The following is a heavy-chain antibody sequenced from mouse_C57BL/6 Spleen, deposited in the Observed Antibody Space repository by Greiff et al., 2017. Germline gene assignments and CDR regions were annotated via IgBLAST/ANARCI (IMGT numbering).Heavy chain of an antibody. D-gene: IGHD1-1*01. CDR3: ARYYGSSYGIAY. CDR2: IYPGSGST. CDR1: GYTFTSYW. Sequence: VQLQQPGAELVKPGASVKMSCKASGYTFTSYWITWVKQRPGQGLEWIGDIYPGSGSTNYNEKFKSKATLTVDTSSSTAYMQLSSLTSEDSAVYYCARYYGSSYGIAYWGQGTLVTVSA. J-gene: IGHJ3*01. V-gene: IGHV1-55*01.